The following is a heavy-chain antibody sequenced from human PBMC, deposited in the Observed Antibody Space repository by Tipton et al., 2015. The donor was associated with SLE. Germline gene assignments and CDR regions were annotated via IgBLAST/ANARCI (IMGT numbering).Heavy chain of an antibody. V-gene: IGHV4-38-2*02. CDR3: ARGGIAAAGIDP. Sequence: GLVKPSETLSLTCTVSGGSISSHYWSWIRQPPGKGLEWIGSIYHSGSTYYNPSLKSRVTISVDTSKNQFSLKLSSVTAADTAVYYCARGGIAAAGIDPWGQGTLVTVSS. CDR2: IYHSGST. CDR1: GGSISSHY. D-gene: IGHD6-13*01. J-gene: IGHJ5*02.